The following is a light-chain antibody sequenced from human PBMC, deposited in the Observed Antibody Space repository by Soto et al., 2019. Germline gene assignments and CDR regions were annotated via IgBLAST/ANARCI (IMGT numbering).Light chain of an antibody. CDR1: SSDVGGHNF. V-gene: IGLV2-23*01. CDR3: CSYAGSSTWV. J-gene: IGLJ2*01. Sequence: QSALTQPRSVSGSPGQSVTISCTGTSSDVGGHNFVSWYQQHPGKAPKLIIYENSNRPSGVSNRFSGSKSGNTASLTISGLQAEDEAHYFCCSYAGSSTWVFGGGTKLTVL. CDR2: ENS.